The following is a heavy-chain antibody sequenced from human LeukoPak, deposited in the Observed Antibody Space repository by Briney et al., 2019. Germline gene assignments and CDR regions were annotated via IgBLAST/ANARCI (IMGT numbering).Heavy chain of an antibody. CDR2: IYTSGST. Sequence: SETLSLTCTVSGGSISSGSYYWSWIRQPAGKGLEWIGRIYTSGSTNYNPSLKSRVTISVDTSKNQFSLKLSSVTAADTAVYYCARVSIAARPAYYYYYMDVWGKGTMVTVSS. CDR3: ARVSIAARPAYYYYYMDV. V-gene: IGHV4-61*02. J-gene: IGHJ6*03. D-gene: IGHD6-6*01. CDR1: GGSISSGSYY.